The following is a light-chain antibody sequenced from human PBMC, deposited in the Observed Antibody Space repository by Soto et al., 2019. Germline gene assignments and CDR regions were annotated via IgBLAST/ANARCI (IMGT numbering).Light chain of an antibody. J-gene: IGLJ3*02. CDR2: HVS. CDR3: CSYAGSYTWV. V-gene: IGLV2-11*01. Sequence: QSVLTQPRSVSGSPGQSVTISCTGTSSDVGGYNYVSWYQQHPGKAPKLIIYHVSKRPSGVPDRFSGSKSGNTASLTISGLQAEDEADYYCCSYAGSYTWVFGGRTKVTFL. CDR1: SSDVGGYNY.